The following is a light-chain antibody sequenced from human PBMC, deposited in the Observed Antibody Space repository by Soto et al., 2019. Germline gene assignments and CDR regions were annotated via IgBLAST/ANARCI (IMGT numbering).Light chain of an antibody. V-gene: IGLV2-23*02. CDR1: SSDVGNYNL. J-gene: IGLJ1*01. CDR3: CSYAGSSTCV. Sequence: QSVLTQPASVSGSPGQSITISCTGTSSDVGNYNLVTWYQQHPGKAPKLMIHEVSKRPSRVSNRFSGSKSGNTASLTISGLQAEDEADYYCCSYAGSSTCVFGTGTKLTVL. CDR2: EVS.